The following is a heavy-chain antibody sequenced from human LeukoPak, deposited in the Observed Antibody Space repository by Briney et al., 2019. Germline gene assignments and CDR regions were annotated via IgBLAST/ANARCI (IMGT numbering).Heavy chain of an antibody. V-gene: IGHV3-7*03. CDR1: GFTFSSYW. Sequence: QAGGSLRLSCTASGFTFSSYWMTWVRQAPGKGLEWVATIKPDGNDKFFVDSVKGRFTISRDNAKTSLFLQMNSLRAEDTAIYYCTTGDCEYWGQGALVTVSS. J-gene: IGHJ4*02. CDR2: IKPDGNDK. CDR3: TTGDCEY.